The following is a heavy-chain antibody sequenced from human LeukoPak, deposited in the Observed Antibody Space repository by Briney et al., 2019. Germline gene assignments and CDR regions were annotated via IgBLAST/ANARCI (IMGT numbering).Heavy chain of an antibody. CDR1: GGSISSYY. CDR3: ARGRGWSGIDY. Sequence: SETLSLTCTVSGGSISSYYWSWIRQPPGKGLEWIGYIYYGGSTNYNPSLKSRVTISVDTSKNQFSLKLSSVTAADTAVYYCARGRGWSGIDYWGQGTLVTVSS. D-gene: IGHD6-19*01. CDR2: IYYGGST. V-gene: IGHV4-59*01. J-gene: IGHJ4*02.